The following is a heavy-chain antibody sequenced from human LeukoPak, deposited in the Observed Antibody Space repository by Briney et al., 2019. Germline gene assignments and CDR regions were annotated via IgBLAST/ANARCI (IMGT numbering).Heavy chain of an antibody. CDR1: GFPFSDYV. CDR3: AKSIDFTGYSSWDY. J-gene: IGHJ4*02. Sequence: GGSLRLSCAASGFPFSDYVMHWVRQAPGKGLEWVSVVRYDGNNKYYADSVKGRFTISRDNSKNTLYLQIHSLRAEDTAVYYCAKSIDFTGYSSWDYWGRGTLVTVSS. D-gene: IGHD3-9*01. V-gene: IGHV3-30*02. CDR2: VRYDGNNK.